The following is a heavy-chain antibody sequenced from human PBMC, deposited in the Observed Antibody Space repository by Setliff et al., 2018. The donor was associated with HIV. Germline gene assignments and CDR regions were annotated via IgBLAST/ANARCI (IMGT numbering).Heavy chain of an antibody. CDR3: GLATIDGFED. D-gene: IGHD5-12*01. V-gene: IGHV1-69*10. CDR1: GGTFSSYG. Sequence: GASVKVSCKASGGTFSSYGISWVRQAPGQVLEWMGGIIPILGITNYAQKFQGRVTINADISTSTAYMDLSRLRSEDTAVYYCGLATIDGFEDWGQGTLVTVSS. CDR2: IIPILGIT. J-gene: IGHJ5*01.